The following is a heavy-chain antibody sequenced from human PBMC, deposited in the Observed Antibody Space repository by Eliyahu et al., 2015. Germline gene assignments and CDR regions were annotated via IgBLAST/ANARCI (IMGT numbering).Heavy chain of an antibody. CDR1: GGHISSSSYY. J-gene: IGHJ4*02. CDR3: ARQGVSVATIPNFFDY. D-gene: IGHD5-12*01. Sequence: QLQLQESGPGLVKPSETLSLTCTVXGGHISSSSYYWGWIRQPPGKGLEWIGSIFYSGGTYYNPSLKSRVTMSVDTSNNQFSLKLSSVIAADTAVYYCARQGVSVATIPNFFDYWGQGTLVTVSS. V-gene: IGHV4-39*01. CDR2: IFYSGGT.